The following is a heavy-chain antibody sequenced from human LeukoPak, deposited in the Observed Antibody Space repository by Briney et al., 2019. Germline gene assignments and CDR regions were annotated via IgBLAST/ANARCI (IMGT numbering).Heavy chain of an antibody. CDR1: GFTFSSYA. CDR2: ISYDGSNK. CDR3: TTGGGTSDY. D-gene: IGHD1-1*01. J-gene: IGHJ4*02. Sequence: GGSLRLSCAASGFTFSSYAMHWVRQAPGKGLEWVAVISYDGSNKYYADSVKGRFTISRDNSKNTLYLQMNSLRAEDTAVYYCTTGGGTSDYWGQGTLVTVSS. V-gene: IGHV3-30*04.